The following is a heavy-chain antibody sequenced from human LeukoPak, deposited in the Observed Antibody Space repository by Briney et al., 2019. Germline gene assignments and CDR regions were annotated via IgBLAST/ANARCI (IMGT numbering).Heavy chain of an antibody. Sequence: QSWRVLRLSCAASGFTFSSYAMHWVRQAPGKGLEWVAVISYDGSNKYYADSVKGRFTISRDNSKNTLYLQMNSLRAEDTAVYYCAREIWGLLGYCSSTSCYALDYWGQGTLVTVSS. V-gene: IGHV3-30-3*01. CDR1: GFTFSSYA. CDR3: AREIWGLLGYCSSTSCYALDY. CDR2: ISYDGSNK. D-gene: IGHD2-2*01. J-gene: IGHJ4*02.